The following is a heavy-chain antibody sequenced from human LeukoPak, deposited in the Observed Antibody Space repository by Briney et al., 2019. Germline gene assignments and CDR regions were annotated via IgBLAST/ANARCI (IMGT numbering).Heavy chain of an antibody. Sequence: EASVKVSCKASGYTFTSYGISWVRQAPGQGLEWMGWISTYNGYTNYAKKVQGRVTMTTDTSTSTAYMELGSLRSDDTTVYYCARDHWVAAAGTVSWFDPWGQGTLVTVSS. D-gene: IGHD6-13*01. V-gene: IGHV1-18*01. CDR3: ARDHWVAAAGTVSWFDP. J-gene: IGHJ5*02. CDR2: ISTYNGYT. CDR1: GYTFTSYG.